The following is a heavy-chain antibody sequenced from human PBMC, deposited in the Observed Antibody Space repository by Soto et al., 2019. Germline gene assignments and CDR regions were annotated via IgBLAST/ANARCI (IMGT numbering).Heavy chain of an antibody. J-gene: IGHJ6*02. CDR3: ARPWGQLSTYYYGMDT. Sequence: GGSLRLSCAASGFTFSSYAMSWVRQAPGKGLEWVSAISGSSGSTYYTDSVKGPFTISRDNSKNTLYLQMNSLRPEDTAVYYCARPWGQLSTYYYGMDTWGQGTTVTVSS. D-gene: IGHD3-16*01. CDR1: GFTFSSYA. V-gene: IGHV3-23*01. CDR2: ISGSSGST.